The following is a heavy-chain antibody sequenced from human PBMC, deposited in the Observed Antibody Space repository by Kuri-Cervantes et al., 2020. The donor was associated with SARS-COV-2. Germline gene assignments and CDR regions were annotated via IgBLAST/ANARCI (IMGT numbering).Heavy chain of an antibody. CDR1: EVTVSSNY. CDR3: ASYSGYSYGMGFGYYYYGMDV. J-gene: IGHJ6*02. V-gene: IGHV3-66*01. D-gene: IGHD5-18*01. Sequence: GEAPMISCHATEVTVSSNYMSWVRQAPGKGLEWVSVIYSGGSTYYADSVKGRFTISRDNSKNTLYLQMNSLRAEDTAVYYCASYSGYSYGMGFGYYYYGMDVWGQWTTVTVSS. CDR2: IYSGGST.